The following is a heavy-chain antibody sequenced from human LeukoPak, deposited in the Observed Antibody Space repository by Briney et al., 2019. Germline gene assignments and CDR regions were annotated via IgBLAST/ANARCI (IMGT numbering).Heavy chain of an antibody. CDR1: GCTFTDYF. CDR2: INVYIGGA. V-gene: IGHV1-2*02. D-gene: IGHD2-15*01. CDR3: ARDILGRSNGGSNYFGMEV. Sequence: GASVKVSCKASGCTFTDYFMHWVRQVPGQGLEWMGCINVYIGGAHYAQKFQDRLSMTRDTSINTAYMELSSLRSDDTAVYYCARDILGRSNGGSNYFGMEVWGQGTTVTVSS. J-gene: IGHJ6*02.